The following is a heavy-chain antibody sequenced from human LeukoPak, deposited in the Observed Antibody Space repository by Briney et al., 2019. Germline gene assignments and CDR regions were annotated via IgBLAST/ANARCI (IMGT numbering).Heavy chain of an antibody. J-gene: IGHJ4*02. Sequence: KPSETLSLTCTVSGGSISSSSYYWGWIRQPPGKGLEWIGSIYYSGSTYYNPSLKSRVTISVDTSKNQFSLKLSSVTAADTAVYYCARSYCTNGVCYALSLGLGPYYFDYWGQGTLVTVSS. CDR1: GGSISSSSYY. D-gene: IGHD2-8*01. CDR2: IYYSGST. V-gene: IGHV4-39*01. CDR3: ARSYCTNGVCYALSLGLGPYYFDY.